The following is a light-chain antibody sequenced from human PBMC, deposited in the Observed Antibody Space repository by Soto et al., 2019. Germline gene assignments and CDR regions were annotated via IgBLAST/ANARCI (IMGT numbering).Light chain of an antibody. CDR2: DVS. CDR3: SSYTSSSTLV. V-gene: IGLV2-14*03. Sequence: QSVLTQPASVSGSPGQSITISCTGTSSDVGGYNYVCWYQHHPGKAPKLMIYDVSNRPSGVSNRFSGSKSGNTASLTISGLQAEDEADYYCSSYTSSSTLVFGGGTKLTVL. J-gene: IGLJ3*02. CDR1: SSDVGGYNY.